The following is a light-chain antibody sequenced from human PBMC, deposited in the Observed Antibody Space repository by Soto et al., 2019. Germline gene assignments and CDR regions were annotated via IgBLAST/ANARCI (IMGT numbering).Light chain of an antibody. J-gene: IGLJ2*01. CDR2: DVS. CDR3: SSYTSSSTVV. CDR1: SSDVGGYNY. V-gene: IGLV2-14*01. Sequence: QSALTQPASVSGSPGQSITISCTGTSSDVGGYNYVSWYHQHPGKDPKLMIYDVSNRPSGVSNRFSGSKSGNTASLTISGLHAEDEADYYCSSYTSSSTVVFGGGTKLTVL.